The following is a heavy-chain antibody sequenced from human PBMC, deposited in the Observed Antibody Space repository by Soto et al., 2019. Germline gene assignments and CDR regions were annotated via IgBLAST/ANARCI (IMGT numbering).Heavy chain of an antibody. D-gene: IGHD6-6*01. CDR1: GYTFTSYG. V-gene: IGHV1-18*04. CDR2: ISAYNGNT. CDR3: QPDLSCSSSSQEYYYYGLEV. Sequence: SVQVSCKASGYTFTSYGISWVRQAPGQGLEWMGWISAYNGNTNYAQKLQGRVTMTTDTSTSTAYMELRSLRSDDTAVYYSQPDLSCSSSSQEYYYYGLEVWGQGTTVTVSS. J-gene: IGHJ6*02.